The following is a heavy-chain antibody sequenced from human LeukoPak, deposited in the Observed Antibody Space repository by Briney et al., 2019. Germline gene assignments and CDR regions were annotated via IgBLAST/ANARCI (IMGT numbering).Heavy chain of an antibody. CDR1: GYSFTSYW. J-gene: IGHJ6*02. CDR3: ARQIHTIFGVVKEYGMDV. V-gene: IGHV5-51*01. Sequence: LGESLKISCKGSGYSFTSYWIGWVRQMPGKGLEWMGIIYPGDSDTRYSPSFQGQVTISADKSISTAYLQWSSLKASDTAMYYCARQIHTIFGVVKEYGMDVWGQGTTVTVS. CDR2: IYPGDSDT. D-gene: IGHD3-3*01.